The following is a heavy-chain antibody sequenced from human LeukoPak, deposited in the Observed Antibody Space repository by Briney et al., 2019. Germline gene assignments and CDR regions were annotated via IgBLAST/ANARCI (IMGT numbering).Heavy chain of an antibody. CDR1: GGSFSSYY. D-gene: IGHD3-22*01. CDR2: INHSGSD. CDR3: ARVIGRGYYYDY. J-gene: IGHJ4*02. Sequence: SETLSLTCAVYGGSFSSYYWSWIRQPPGKGLEWMGEINHSGSDNHNLSLKSRVTTSLDTSKNHLSLQLRYRTAADTAVNYCARVIGRGYYYDYWGQGTLVTVSS. V-gene: IGHV4-34*01.